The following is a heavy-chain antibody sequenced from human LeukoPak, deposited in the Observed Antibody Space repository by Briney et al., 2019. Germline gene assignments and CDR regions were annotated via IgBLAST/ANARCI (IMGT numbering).Heavy chain of an antibody. Sequence: GRSLRLSCVASGFTFSRYDMHWVRQAPGKGLEWVAVISYDGGNEIYADSVKGRFTISRDNSKNTLYLQMNSLRPEDTAVYYCVRAAAVTGAFRDNWFDPWGQGALATVSS. CDR1: GFTFSRYD. CDR2: ISYDGGNE. J-gene: IGHJ5*02. D-gene: IGHD6-19*01. V-gene: IGHV3-30-3*01. CDR3: VRAAAVTGAFRDNWFDP.